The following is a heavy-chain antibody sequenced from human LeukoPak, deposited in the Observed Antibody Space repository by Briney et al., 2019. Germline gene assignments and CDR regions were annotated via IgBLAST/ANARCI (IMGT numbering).Heavy chain of an antibody. CDR1: GGSISSSSYY. J-gene: IGHJ2*01. Sequence: SETLSLTCTVSGGSISSSSYYWGWIRQPPGKGLEWIGSNSGSTSYNPSLKSRATISVDTSKNQFSLKLSSVTAADTAVYYCARGVTLIVVVIHDWYFDLWGRGTVFTVSS. CDR2: NSGST. V-gene: IGHV4-39*01. CDR3: ARGVTLIVVVIHDWYFDL. D-gene: IGHD3-22*01.